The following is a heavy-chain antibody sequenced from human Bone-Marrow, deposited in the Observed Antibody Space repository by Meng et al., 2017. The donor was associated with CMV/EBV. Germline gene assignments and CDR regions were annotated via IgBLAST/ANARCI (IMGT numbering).Heavy chain of an antibody. CDR1: GFTFSSYA. J-gene: IGHJ6*01. CDR2: ISGSGGST. Sequence: GESLKISCAASGFTFSSYAMSWVRQAPGKGLEWVSAISGSGGSTYYADSVKGRFTISRDNSKNTLYLQMNSLRAEDTAVYYCARGGNLDYYYGMDVWGQGTTVTVSS. V-gene: IGHV3-23*01. CDR3: ARGGNLDYYYGMDV. D-gene: IGHD4-23*01.